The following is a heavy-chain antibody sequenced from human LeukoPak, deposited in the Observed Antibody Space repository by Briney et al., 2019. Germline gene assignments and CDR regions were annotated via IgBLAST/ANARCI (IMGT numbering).Heavy chain of an antibody. V-gene: IGHV3-30*04. CDR3: ARDGPGLGTNAFDV. CDR2: ISYNGRTQ. Sequence: PGGSLRLSCAASGFTFSSYAMSWVRQAPGKGLEWVAVISYNGRTQYYADSLKGRFTISRDNSKNTLYLQMNSLTTEDTAVYYCARDGPGLGTNAFDVWGQGTMVSVSS. D-gene: IGHD7-27*01. J-gene: IGHJ3*01. CDR1: GFTFSSYA.